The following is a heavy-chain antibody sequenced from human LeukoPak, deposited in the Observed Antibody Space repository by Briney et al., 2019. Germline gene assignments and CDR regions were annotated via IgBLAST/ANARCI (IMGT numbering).Heavy chain of an antibody. D-gene: IGHD3-16*01. Sequence: EGSLRLSCTASGFIFSTYWMHWVRQAPGKGLVWVSRINSVGSSTNYADSVKGRFTISRDNAKNMPYLQMNSLRAEDTAVYYCARVRDYDYVWGRREDAFDIWGQGTMVTVSS. CDR2: INSVGSST. V-gene: IGHV3-74*01. CDR3: ARVRDYDYVWGRREDAFDI. CDR1: GFIFSTYW. J-gene: IGHJ3*02.